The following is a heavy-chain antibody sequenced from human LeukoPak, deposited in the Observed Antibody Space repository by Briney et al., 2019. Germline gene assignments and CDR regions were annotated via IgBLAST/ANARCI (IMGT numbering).Heavy chain of an antibody. J-gene: IGHJ4*02. CDR2: IYTSGST. Sequence: SETLSLTCTVSGGSISSYYWSWIRQPAGKGLEWIGRIYTSGSTNYNPSLKSRVTISVDTSKNQFSLKLSSVTAADTAVYYCARINKYYDSSGPVDYWGQGTLVTVSS. D-gene: IGHD3-22*01. V-gene: IGHV4-4*07. CDR3: ARINKYYDSSGPVDY. CDR1: GGSISSYY.